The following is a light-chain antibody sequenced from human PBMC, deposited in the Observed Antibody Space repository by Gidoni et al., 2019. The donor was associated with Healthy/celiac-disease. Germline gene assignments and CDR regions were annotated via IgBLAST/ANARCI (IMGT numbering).Light chain of an antibody. CDR1: QGISSA. Sequence: AIQLTQSPSSLSASVGDRVTITCRASQGISSAFAWYPQKPGKAPKLLIYDASSLESRVPSRFSGSGSGTDFTLTISSLQPEDFATYYCQQFNSYFFGPGTKVDIK. J-gene: IGKJ3*01. CDR2: DAS. CDR3: QQFNSYF. V-gene: IGKV1-13*02.